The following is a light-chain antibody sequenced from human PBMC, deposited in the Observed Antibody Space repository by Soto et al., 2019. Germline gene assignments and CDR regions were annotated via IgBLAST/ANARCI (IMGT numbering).Light chain of an antibody. V-gene: IGLV3-21*02. Sequence: SYELTQPPSVSVAPGQTARVTCGGDNTGSKSVHWFHQKPGQAPVLVVFDDSDRPPGIPERFSGSNSGNTATLTINRVEAGDEADYYCQVWDIASDVVFGGGTKLTVL. CDR3: QVWDIASDVV. J-gene: IGLJ2*01. CDR2: DDS. CDR1: NTGSKS.